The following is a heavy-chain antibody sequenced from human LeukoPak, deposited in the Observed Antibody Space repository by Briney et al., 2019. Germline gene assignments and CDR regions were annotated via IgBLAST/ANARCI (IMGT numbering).Heavy chain of an antibody. CDR1: GGSISSGDYY. CDR3: ARDPLEASNYYGMDV. J-gene: IGHJ6*02. Sequence: SQTLSLTCTVSGGSISSGDYYWSWSRQPPGKGLEWIGYIYYSGSTYYNPSLKSRVTISVDTSKNQFSLKLSSVTAADTAVYYCARDPLEASNYYGMDVWGQGTTVTVSS. D-gene: IGHD5-12*01. CDR2: IYYSGST. V-gene: IGHV4-30-4*01.